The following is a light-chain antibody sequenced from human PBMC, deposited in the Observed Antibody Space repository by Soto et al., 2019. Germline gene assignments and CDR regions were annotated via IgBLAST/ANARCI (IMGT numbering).Light chain of an antibody. J-gene: IGKJ1*01. CDR3: LQDYSYPWT. CDR1: QGIRND. V-gene: IGKV1-6*01. CDR2: AAS. Sequence: AIQMTQSPSSLSAFVGDRVTITCRASQGIRNDLGWYQQRPGKAPKLLIYAASSLQSGVPSRFSGSGSGTDFTITISSLQPEDFATYFCLQDYSYPWTFGQGTKVEIK.